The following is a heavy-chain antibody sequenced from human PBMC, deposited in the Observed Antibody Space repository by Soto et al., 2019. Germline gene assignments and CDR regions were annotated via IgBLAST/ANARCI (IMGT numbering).Heavy chain of an antibody. V-gene: IGHV3-23*01. CDR3: ARDSSGYYSDYYYYGMDV. J-gene: IGHJ6*02. CDR1: GFTFSSYA. Sequence: VVSLSLSCAASGFTFSSYAMSWVRQAPGKGLEWVSAISGSGGSTYYADSVKGRFTISRDNSKNTLYLQMNSLRAEDTAVYYCARDSSGYYSDYYYYGMDVWGQGTTVTVSS. CDR2: ISGSGGST. D-gene: IGHD3-22*01.